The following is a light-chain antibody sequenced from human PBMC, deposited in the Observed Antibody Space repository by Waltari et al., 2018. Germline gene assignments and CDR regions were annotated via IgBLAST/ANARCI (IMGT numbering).Light chain of an antibody. Sequence: DIQMTQSPSTLSASVGDRVTITCRASQSISRWLAWYQQKPGKAPKLLIFDASRLQSGVPSRFSGGGSGTEFTLTISSLHPHDLATFYCQQYNSHSPLTFGGGTKVEIK. CDR1: QSISRW. J-gene: IGKJ4*01. V-gene: IGKV1-5*01. CDR3: QQYNSHSPLT. CDR2: DAS.